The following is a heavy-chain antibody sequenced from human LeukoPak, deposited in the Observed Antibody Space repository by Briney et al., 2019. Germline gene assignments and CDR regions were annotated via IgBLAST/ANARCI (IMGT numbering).Heavy chain of an antibody. CDR1: GFTFSSYA. CDR3: AKVLTYYYDSSGYATDY. D-gene: IGHD3-22*01. Sequence: GGSLRLSCAASGFTFSSYAMSWVRQAPGKGLEWVSAISGSGGSTYYADSVKGGFTISRDNSKNTLYLQMNSLRAEDTAVYYCAKVLTYYYDSSGYATDYWGQGTLVTVSS. CDR2: ISGSGGST. V-gene: IGHV3-23*01. J-gene: IGHJ4*02.